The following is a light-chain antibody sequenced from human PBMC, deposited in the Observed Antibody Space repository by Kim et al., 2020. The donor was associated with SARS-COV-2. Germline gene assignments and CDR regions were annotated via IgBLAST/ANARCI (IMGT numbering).Light chain of an antibody. CDR2: DNN. CDR1: SSNSGNNY. J-gene: IGLJ2*01. V-gene: IGLV1-51*01. CDR3: GTGDSSLGWV. Sequence: PGQNVTISCSGSSSNSGNNYVCWYQQLPATAPNLLIDDNNKRPSGIPDRFAGSKSGTSATLGITGLQAGDEDDYYCGTGDSSLGWVFGGGTKLTVL.